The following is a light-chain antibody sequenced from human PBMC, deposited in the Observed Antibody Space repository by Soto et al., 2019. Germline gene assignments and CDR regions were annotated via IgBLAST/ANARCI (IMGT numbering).Light chain of an antibody. CDR2: AAS. CDR3: QQSYSTPRT. J-gene: IGKJ2*01. Sequence: DIQMTQSPSSLSASVGDKVTITCRASQSISSYLNWYQQKPGKAPKLLIYAASSLQSGVPSRFSGSGSGTDFTLTISSLQPGDFATYYCQQSYSTPRTFGQGTKLEIK. V-gene: IGKV1-39*01. CDR1: QSISSY.